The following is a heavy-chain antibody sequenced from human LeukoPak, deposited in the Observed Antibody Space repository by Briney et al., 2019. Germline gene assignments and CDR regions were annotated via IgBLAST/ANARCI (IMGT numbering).Heavy chain of an antibody. CDR3: ARPRDGYNLVAFDI. CDR2: ITSSSTI. J-gene: IGHJ3*02. V-gene: IGHV3-21*01. D-gene: IGHD5-24*01. Sequence: GGSPRLSCAASGFTFSTYSMNWVRQAPGKGLEWVSSITSSSTIYYADSVKGRFTISRDNAKNSLYLQMNSLRAEDTAVYYCARPRDGYNLVAFDIWGQGTMVTVSS. CDR1: GFTFSTYS.